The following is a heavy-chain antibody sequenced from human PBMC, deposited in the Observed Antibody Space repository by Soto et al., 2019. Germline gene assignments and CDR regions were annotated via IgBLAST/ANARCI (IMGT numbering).Heavy chain of an antibody. CDR3: ARAEACDLWSGYPDYYYYYGMDV. D-gene: IGHD3-3*01. Sequence: QVQLVQSGAEVKKPGSSVKVSCKASGGTFSSYAISWVRQAPGQGLEWLGGIIPIFGTANYAQKFQGRVTSTADESTSTAYMELSSLRSDDTAVYYCARAEACDLWSGYPDYYYYYGMDVWGQGTTVTVSS. CDR2: IIPIFGTA. J-gene: IGHJ6*02. CDR1: GGTFSSYA. V-gene: IGHV1-69*01.